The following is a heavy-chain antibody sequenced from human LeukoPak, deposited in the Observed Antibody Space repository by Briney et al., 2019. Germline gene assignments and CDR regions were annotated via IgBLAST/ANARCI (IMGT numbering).Heavy chain of an antibody. J-gene: IGHJ4*02. CDR1: GDSISSSSYY. Sequence: PSETLSLTCTVSGDSISSSSYYWGWIRQPPGKGLEWIGSIYYSGSTYYNPSLKSRVTISVDTSKNQFSLKLSSVTATDTAVYYCARDLYYGSGTHLKYYFDYWGQGTLVTVSS. V-gene: IGHV4-39*07. D-gene: IGHD3-10*01. CDR3: ARDLYYGSGTHLKYYFDY. CDR2: IYYSGST.